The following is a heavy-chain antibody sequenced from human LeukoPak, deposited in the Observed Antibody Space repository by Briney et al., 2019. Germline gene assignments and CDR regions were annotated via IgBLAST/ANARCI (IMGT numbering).Heavy chain of an antibody. CDR3: ATAAVGAPINA. CDR2: FDPEDGET. Sequence: ASVNDSLLVSGYTHTQLSMHWVRQAPGKGLEWMGGFDPEDGETIYAQKFQGRVTMTEDTSTDTAYVELSRLRTEDTAVYYCATAAVGAPINAWGQGTLVTVSS. J-gene: IGHJ5*02. V-gene: IGHV1-24*01. D-gene: IGHD1-26*01. CDR1: GYTHTQLS.